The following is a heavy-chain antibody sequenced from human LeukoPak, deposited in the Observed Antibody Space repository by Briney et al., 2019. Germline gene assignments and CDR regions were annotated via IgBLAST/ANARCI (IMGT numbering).Heavy chain of an antibody. CDR3: ARGLKDAYNSTPLDN. D-gene: IGHD5-24*01. CDR2: IYHSGST. V-gene: IGHV4-4*02. Sequence: SGTLSLTCAVSGGSISSSNWWSWVRQPPGKGLEWIGEIYHSGSTNYNPSLKSRVTISVDKSKNQFSLKLSSVTAADAAFYYCARGLKDAYNSTPLDNWGQGTLVTVSS. CDR1: GGSISSSNW. J-gene: IGHJ4*02.